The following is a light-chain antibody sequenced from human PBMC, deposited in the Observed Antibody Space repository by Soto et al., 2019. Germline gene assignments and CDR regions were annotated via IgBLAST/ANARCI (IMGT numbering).Light chain of an antibody. CDR2: EVD. CDR3: SSYGGSNNYV. J-gene: IGLJ1*01. Sequence: QSVLTQPPSASGSPGQSVTISCTGTSSDVGGYNYVSWYQQHPGKAPKLMIYEVDKRPSGVPDRLSGSKSGNTASLTVSGLQAEDEADYYCSSYGGSNNYVFGTGTKVTVL. V-gene: IGLV2-8*01. CDR1: SSDVGGYNY.